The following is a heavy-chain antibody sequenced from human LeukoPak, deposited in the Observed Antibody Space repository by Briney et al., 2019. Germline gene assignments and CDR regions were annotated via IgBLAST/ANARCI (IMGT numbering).Heavy chain of an antibody. CDR3: IRDRIFGVVIVDY. V-gene: IGHV3-49*04. CDR2: IRSKAYGGAT. J-gene: IGHJ4*02. D-gene: IGHD3-3*01. CDR1: GFSVSNYW. Sequence: AGGSLRLSCAASGFSVSNYWMSWVRQAPGKGLEWVGFIRSKAYGGATEYAASVNGRFTISRDDSKSIAYLQMNSLKTEDTAVYYCIRDRIFGVVIVDYWGQGTLVTVSS.